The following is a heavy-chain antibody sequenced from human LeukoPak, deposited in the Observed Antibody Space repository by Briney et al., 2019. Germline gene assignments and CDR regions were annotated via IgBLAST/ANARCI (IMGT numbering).Heavy chain of an antibody. CDR3: TRETDSTLFDY. CDR2: ISSRGTTI. D-gene: IGHD2-2*01. CDR1: GFTFSSYG. Sequence: GGSLRLSCAASGFTFSSYGMHWVRQAPGKGLEWVSYISSRGTTIFYADSVKGRFTISRDNAKNSLYLQVNSLRAEDTAVYYCTRETDSTLFDYWGQGTLVTVSS. J-gene: IGHJ4*02. V-gene: IGHV3-48*04.